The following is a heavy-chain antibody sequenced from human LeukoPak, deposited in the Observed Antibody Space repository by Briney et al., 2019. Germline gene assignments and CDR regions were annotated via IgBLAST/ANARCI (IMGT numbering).Heavy chain of an antibody. CDR1: GFTFSSYS. J-gene: IGHJ3*02. CDR3: ARDGGLNDYGDYPDAFDI. D-gene: IGHD4-17*01. CDR2: ISSSSSYI. Sequence: GGSLRLSCAASGFTFSSYSMNWVRQAPGKGLEWVSSISSSSSYIYYADSVKGRFTISRDNAKTSLYLQMNSMRAEDTAVYYCARDGGLNDYGDYPDAFDIWGQGTMVTVSS. V-gene: IGHV3-21*01.